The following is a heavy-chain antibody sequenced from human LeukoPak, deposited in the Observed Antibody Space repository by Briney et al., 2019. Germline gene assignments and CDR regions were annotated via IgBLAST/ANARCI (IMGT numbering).Heavy chain of an antibody. V-gene: IGHV4-34*01. J-gene: IGHJ6*03. D-gene: IGHD3-3*01. CDR2: INHSGST. Sequence: SETLSLTCAVYGGSFSGYYWSWIRQPPGKGLEWIGEINHSGSTNYNPSLKSRVTISVDTSKNHFSLKLSSVTAADTAVYYCARPYYDLWRASYYYMDVWGKGTTVTVSS. CDR3: ARPYYDLWRASYYYMDV. CDR1: GGSFSGYY.